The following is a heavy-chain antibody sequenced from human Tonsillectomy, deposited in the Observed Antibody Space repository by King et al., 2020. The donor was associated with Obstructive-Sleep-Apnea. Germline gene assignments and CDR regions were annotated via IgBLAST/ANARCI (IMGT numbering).Heavy chain of an antibody. CDR1: GFTINNYS. CDR2: ISSTSTLI. Sequence: VQLVESGGGLVRPGGSLRLSCAASGFTINNYSMNWVRQAPGKGLAWVSSISSTSTLIYYAASVKGRFTISRDNAKSSLYLQMNSLRAEDTAVYFCASGTRDAFNIWGLGTMVTVSS. CDR3: ASGTRDAFNI. V-gene: IGHV3-21*01. J-gene: IGHJ3*02.